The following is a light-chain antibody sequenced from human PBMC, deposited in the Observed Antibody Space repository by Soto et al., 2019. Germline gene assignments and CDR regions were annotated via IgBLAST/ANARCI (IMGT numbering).Light chain of an antibody. CDR3: QQRSNWPIT. J-gene: IGKJ5*01. CDR2: DAS. Sequence: IVLTQSPATLSLSPGERATLFCRASQTVSSFLVWYQQKPGQAPSLLIDDASNRTTGVPARFSGSGSGTDLTLTISSLEPEEFTVYYCQQRSNWPITFGQGTRLEIK. V-gene: IGKV3-11*01. CDR1: QTVSSF.